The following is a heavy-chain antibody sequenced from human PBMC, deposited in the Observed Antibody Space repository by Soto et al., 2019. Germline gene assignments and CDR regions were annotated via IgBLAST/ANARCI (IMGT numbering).Heavy chain of an antibody. CDR2: IVVGSGNT. CDR1: GFTFTSSA. Sequence: SVKVSCKASGFTFTSSAVQRVRQARGQRLEWIGWIVVGSGNTNYAQKFQERVTITRDMSTSIAYMELSSLRSEDTAVYYCAALTRSYSSSSGDAFDIWGQGTMVTVSS. D-gene: IGHD6-6*01. CDR3: AALTRSYSSSSGDAFDI. V-gene: IGHV1-58*01. J-gene: IGHJ3*02.